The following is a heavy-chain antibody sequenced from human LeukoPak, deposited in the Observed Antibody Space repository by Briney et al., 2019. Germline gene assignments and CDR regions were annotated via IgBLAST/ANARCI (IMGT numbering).Heavy chain of an antibody. D-gene: IGHD2-21*01. Sequence: PSETLSLTCTVSGGSISSGDYYWSWIRQPPGKGLEWIGYIYYSGSTYYNPSLTSRVTISVDTSKNQFSLKLSSVTAADTAVYYCARDLVVIATKYAPTLWGQGTMVTVSS. J-gene: IGHJ3*01. CDR1: GGSISSGDYY. V-gene: IGHV4-30-4*08. CDR3: ARDLVVIATKYAPTL. CDR2: IYYSGST.